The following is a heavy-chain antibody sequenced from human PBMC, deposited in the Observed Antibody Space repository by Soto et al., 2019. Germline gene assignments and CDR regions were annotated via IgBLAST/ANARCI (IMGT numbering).Heavy chain of an antibody. J-gene: IGHJ6*02. D-gene: IGHD6-13*01. V-gene: IGHV4-61*01. CDR2: IYYSGST. CDR3: ARDKGGGSSKSMDV. Sequence: SETLSLTCTVSGGSVSSGSYYWSWIRQPPGKGLEWIGYIYYSGSTNYNPSLKSRVTISVDTSKNQFSLKLSSVTAADTAVYYCARDKGGGSSKSMDVWGQGTTVTVSS. CDR1: GGSVSSGSYY.